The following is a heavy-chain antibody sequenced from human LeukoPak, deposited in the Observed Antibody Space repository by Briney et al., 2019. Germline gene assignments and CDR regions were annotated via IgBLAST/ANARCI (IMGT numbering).Heavy chain of an antibody. V-gene: IGHV4-34*01. Sequence: PSETLSLICAVSGEPFSGYFWIWIRQPRGGALEGIGESNRFGNTVYNPSLKSSVTISVDTSNNQFSLNVRSVTDADTAVYFCARGRLQLWSFPLPYKHYAIDVWGQGTTVTVSS. CDR3: ARGRLQLWSFPLPYKHYAIDV. CDR2: SNRFGNT. D-gene: IGHD5-18*01. CDR1: GEPFSGYF. J-gene: IGHJ6*02.